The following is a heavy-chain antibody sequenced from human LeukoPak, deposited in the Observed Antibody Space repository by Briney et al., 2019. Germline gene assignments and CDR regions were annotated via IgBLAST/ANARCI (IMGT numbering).Heavy chain of an antibody. CDR1: GGSISSGSYY. CDR2: IYTSGST. V-gene: IGHV4-61*02. CDR3: ARVDFWVVPAAPKAHDAFDI. D-gene: IGHD2-2*01. Sequence: SETLSLTCTVSGGSISSGSYYWSWIRQPAGKGLEWIGRIYTSGSTNYNPSLKSRVTISVDTSKNQFSLKLSSVTAADTAVYYCARVDFWVVPAAPKAHDAFDIWGQGTMVTVSS. J-gene: IGHJ3*02.